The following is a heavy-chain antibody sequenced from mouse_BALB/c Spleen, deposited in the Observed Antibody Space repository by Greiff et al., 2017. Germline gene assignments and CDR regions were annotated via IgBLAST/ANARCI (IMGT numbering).Heavy chain of an antibody. J-gene: IGHJ4*01. CDR2: ISYDGSN. CDR1: GYSITSGYY. Sequence: EVQLMESGPGLVKPSQSLSLTCSVTGYSITSGYYWNWIRQFPGNILEWMGYISYDGSNNYNPSLKNRISITRDTSKNQFFLKLNSVTTEDTATYYCARDRYAMDYWGQGTSVTVSS. V-gene: IGHV3-6*02. CDR3: ARDRYAMDY.